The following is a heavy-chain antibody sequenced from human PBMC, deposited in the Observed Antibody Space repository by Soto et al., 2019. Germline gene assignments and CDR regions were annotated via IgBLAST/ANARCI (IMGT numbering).Heavy chain of an antibody. V-gene: IGHV3-23*01. CDR1: GFTFNTYA. D-gene: IGHD4-17*01. CDR2: IGGGTGAT. Sequence: EVQLLESGGGLVQPGGSLRLSCAASGFTFNTYAMSWVRQAPGEGLEWVSGIGGGTGATYNADSVTGRFIISRDNSKNTLYLQMNYLGVEDTAVYYCAKNAMSTVNGRGQYFDSCGQGTLVTVSS. J-gene: IGHJ4*02. CDR3: AKNAMSTVNGRGQYFDS.